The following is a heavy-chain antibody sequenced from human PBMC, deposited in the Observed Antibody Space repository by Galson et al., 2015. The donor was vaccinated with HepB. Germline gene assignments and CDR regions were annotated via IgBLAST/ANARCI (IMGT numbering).Heavy chain of an antibody. J-gene: IGHJ6*02. CDR2: TYYRSKWQK. Sequence: CAISGDSVSAHTAVWNWIRQSPSRSLEWLGRTYYRSKWQKDYAVSMKSRITISTDTSRNQVSLQLNSMSPEDTAVYYCAYGVDVWGQGTTVTVSS. CDR3: AYGVDV. V-gene: IGHV6-1*01. CDR1: GDSVSAHTAV.